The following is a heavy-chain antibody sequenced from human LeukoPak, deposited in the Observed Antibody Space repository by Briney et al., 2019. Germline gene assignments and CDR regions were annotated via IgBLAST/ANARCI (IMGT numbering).Heavy chain of an antibody. CDR3: ARHYGL. D-gene: IGHD3-10*01. CDR2: IYYSGST. Sequence: WIRQPPGKGLEWIGSIYYSGSTYYNPSLKSRVTISVDTSKNQFSLKLNSVTATDTAVYYCARHYGLWGQGTLVTVSS. J-gene: IGHJ4*02. V-gene: IGHV4-39*01.